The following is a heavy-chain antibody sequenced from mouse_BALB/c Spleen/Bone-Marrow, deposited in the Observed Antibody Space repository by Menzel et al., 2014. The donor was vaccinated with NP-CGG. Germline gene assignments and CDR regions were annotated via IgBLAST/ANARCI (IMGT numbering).Heavy chain of an antibody. CDR2: IDPANGNT. CDR3: ARYDYGVYFDY. Sequence: VQLQQSGAEVVKPGASVKLACTASGFNIKDTYMHWVEQRPEQGLEWIGRIDPANGNTKYDPKFQGKTTITADTSSNTAYLQLSSLTSEDTAVYYCARYDYGVYFDYRPQGTTLPVSS. V-gene: IGHV14-3*02. CDR1: GFNIKDTY. J-gene: IGHJ2*01. D-gene: IGHD2-4*01.